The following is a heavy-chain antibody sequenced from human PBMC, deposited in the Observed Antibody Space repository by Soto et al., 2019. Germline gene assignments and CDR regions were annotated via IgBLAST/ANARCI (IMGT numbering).Heavy chain of an antibody. CDR1: GYTFISYG. Sequence: QVQLVQSGAEVTEPGASVKVSCKASGYTFISYGVSWVRQAPGQGLEWMGWISVNTGKTNYAQKLQGRVTMTTDTSTSTAYMELRSLRSDDTAVYYCARDWNCSNTRCQNCFDPWGQGTLVTVSS. CDR2: ISVNTGKT. CDR3: ARDWNCSNTRCQNCFDP. V-gene: IGHV1-18*01. J-gene: IGHJ5*02. D-gene: IGHD2-2*01.